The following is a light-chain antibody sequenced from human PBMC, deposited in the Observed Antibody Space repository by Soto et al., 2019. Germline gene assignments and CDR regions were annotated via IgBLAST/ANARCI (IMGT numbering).Light chain of an antibody. CDR1: QSLSSR. CDR2: QAS. J-gene: IGKJ2*01. Sequence: DIQMTQSPSTLPASVGDRVTITCRASQSLSSRLAWYQQKAGKAPRLLIYQASTFESGVPSRFSGSGSETEFSLTISSLQPDDFATYYCQQYSSCPYTFGQGTKVEIK. CDR3: QQYSSCPYT. V-gene: IGKV1-5*03.